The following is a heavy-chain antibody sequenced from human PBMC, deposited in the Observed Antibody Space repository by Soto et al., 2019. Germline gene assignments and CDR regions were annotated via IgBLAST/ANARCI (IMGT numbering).Heavy chain of an antibody. CDR3: ARDRLGATGDY. D-gene: IGHD1-26*01. J-gene: IGHJ4*02. V-gene: IGHV1-18*01. Sequence: EASVKVSCKASGYTFTSYGISWVRQAPGQGLEWMGWISAYNTNTNYAQKLQGRVTMTTDTSTSTSYTELRSLRSDDTAVYFCARDRLGATGDYWGQGTLVTVSS. CDR1: GYTFTSYG. CDR2: ISAYNTNT.